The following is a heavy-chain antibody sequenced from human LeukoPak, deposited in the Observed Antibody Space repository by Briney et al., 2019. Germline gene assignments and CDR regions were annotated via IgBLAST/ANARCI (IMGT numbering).Heavy chain of an antibody. CDR2: IYYSGST. Sequence: RPSETLSLTCTVSGGSISSYYWSWIRQPPGKGLEWIGYIYYSGSTNYNPSLKSRVTISVDKSKNQFSLKLSSVTAADTAVYYCASSPRSGGSYHGDYWGQGTLVTVSS. J-gene: IGHJ4*02. CDR3: ASSPRSGGSYHGDY. CDR1: GGSISSYY. D-gene: IGHD1-26*01. V-gene: IGHV4-59*12.